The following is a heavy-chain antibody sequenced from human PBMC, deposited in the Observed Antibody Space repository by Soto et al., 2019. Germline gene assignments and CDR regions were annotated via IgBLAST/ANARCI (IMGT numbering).Heavy chain of an antibody. V-gene: IGHV3-23*01. CDR1: GFTFSSHA. Sequence: EVQLLESGGGLVEPGGSLRLSCAASGFTFSSHAMSWVRQAPGKGLEWVSGISGSGGSTYNADSVKGRFTISRDNSKNPLYLEMNSLRAEDTAVYYFAKDLFADIFVVEGATPDWYFDLWGRGTLVTVSS. D-gene: IGHD2-15*01. CDR3: AKDLFADIFVVEGATPDWYFDL. CDR2: ISGSGGST. J-gene: IGHJ2*01.